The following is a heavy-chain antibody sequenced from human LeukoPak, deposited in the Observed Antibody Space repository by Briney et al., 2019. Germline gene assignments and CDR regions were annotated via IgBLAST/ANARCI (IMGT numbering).Heavy chain of an antibody. D-gene: IGHD6-13*01. CDR1: GGSISSSSYY. CDR3: ARVIAAASLDSTPD. Sequence: SETLSLTCTVSGGSISSSSYYWGWIRQPPGKGLEWFGSIYYSGSTYYNPSLKSRVTISVDTSKNQFSLKLSSVTAADTAVYYCARVIAAASLDSTPDWGQGTLATVSS. V-gene: IGHV4-39*07. J-gene: IGHJ4*02. CDR2: IYYSGST.